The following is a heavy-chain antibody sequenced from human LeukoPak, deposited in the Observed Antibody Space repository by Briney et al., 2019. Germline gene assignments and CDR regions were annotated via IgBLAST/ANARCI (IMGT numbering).Heavy chain of an antibody. J-gene: IGHJ5*02. V-gene: IGHV3-48*01. CDR3: VRQEPYGGKTFDP. D-gene: IGHD4-23*01. CDR1: GFTFSSYW. Sequence: SEGSLRLSCAASGFTFSSYWMHWVRQAPGKGLEWISYISTDSTTIYYADSVRGRFTISRDNAKNSLYLQMNRLRAEDTAVYYCVRQEPYGGKTFDPWGQGTLVTVSS. CDR2: ISTDSTTI.